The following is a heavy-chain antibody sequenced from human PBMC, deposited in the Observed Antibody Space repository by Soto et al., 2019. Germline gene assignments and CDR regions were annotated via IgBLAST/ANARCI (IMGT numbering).Heavy chain of an antibody. Sequence: ESGGGLVKPGGSLRLSCAASGFTFSSYSMNWVRQAPGKGLEWVSSISSSSSYIYYADSVKGRFTISRDNAKNSLYLQMNSLRAEDTAVYYCARAGYYYDSSGLFDYWGQGTLVTVSS. CDR3: ARAGYYYDSSGLFDY. CDR2: ISSSSSYI. J-gene: IGHJ4*02. CDR1: GFTFSSYS. V-gene: IGHV3-21*01. D-gene: IGHD3-22*01.